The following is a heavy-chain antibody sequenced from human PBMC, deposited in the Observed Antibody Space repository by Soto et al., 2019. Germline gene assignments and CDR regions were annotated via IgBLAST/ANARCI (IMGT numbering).Heavy chain of an antibody. D-gene: IGHD1-26*01. CDR1: GGSFSGYY. V-gene: IGHV4-34*01. Sequence: QVQLQQWGAGLLKPSETLSLTCAVYGGSFSGYYWSWIRQPPGKGLEWMGEINHSGSTNYNPSIKSRXXIXAXXYKKPFSLKLSSVTDADTAVYYCAGSYEGATSTNSWGQGTLVTVSS. CDR2: INHSGST. CDR3: AGSYEGATSTNS. J-gene: IGHJ4*02.